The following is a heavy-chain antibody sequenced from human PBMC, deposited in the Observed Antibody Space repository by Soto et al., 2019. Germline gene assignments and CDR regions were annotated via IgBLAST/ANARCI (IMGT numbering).Heavy chain of an antibody. D-gene: IGHD3-10*01. CDR1: GGSISSTNYY. CDR2: IYYTGHT. V-gene: IGHV4-39*02. Sequence: QVQLQESGPGLVKTSETLSLTCTVPGGSISSTNYYWGWIRQPPGSVLEWIGCIYYTGHTFYNPSVKSRVTLSVDTSKNQFSLKVTSVTAADTAVYYCARDDFYGSGSYYRKGFYYYLGLDVWGQGTTVTVSS. CDR3: ARDDFYGSGSYYRKGFYYYLGLDV. J-gene: IGHJ6*02.